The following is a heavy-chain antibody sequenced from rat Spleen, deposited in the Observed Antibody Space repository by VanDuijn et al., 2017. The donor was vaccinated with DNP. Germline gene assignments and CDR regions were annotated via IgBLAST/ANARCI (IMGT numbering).Heavy chain of an antibody. V-gene: IGHV3-3*01. CDR1: GYSITSNYK. D-gene: IGHD5-1*01. CDR2: INNAGNT. Sequence: EVQLQESGPGLVKPSQSLSLTCSVTGYSITSNYKWSWIRKFPGNKLEWMGYINNAGNTNYNPSLKSRFSITRDTSKNQFFLQLNSVATEDTATYYCAIQLGVFDYWDQGVMVTVSS. CDR3: AIQLGVFDY. J-gene: IGHJ2*01.